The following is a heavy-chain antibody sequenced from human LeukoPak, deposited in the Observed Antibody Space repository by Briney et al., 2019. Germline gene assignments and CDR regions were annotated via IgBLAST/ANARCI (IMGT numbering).Heavy chain of an antibody. J-gene: IGHJ6*02. CDR1: VFTFSSYG. CDR2: ISYDGSNK. V-gene: IGHV3-30*18. D-gene: IGHD3-10*01. Sequence: GGSLRLSCAASVFTFSSYGMHGVRQAPGKGRGGVAVISYDGSNKYYAHSVKGRFTISRDNPKNALYMQMNSLRAEDTAVYYCAKDSGLAVRGVIHYYYYYGMDVWGQGTTVTVSS. CDR3: AKDSGLAVRGVIHYYYYYGMDV.